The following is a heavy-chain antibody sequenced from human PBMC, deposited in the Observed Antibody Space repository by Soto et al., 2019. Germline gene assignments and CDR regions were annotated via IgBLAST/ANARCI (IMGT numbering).Heavy chain of an antibody. CDR3: ARHGWVLWFGELLSPGPVNWFDP. CDR1: GGSISSSSYY. J-gene: IGHJ5*02. CDR2: IYYSGST. V-gene: IGHV4-39*01. Sequence: SETLSLTCTVSGGSISSSSYYWGWIRQPPGKGLEWIGSIYYSGSTYYNPSLKSRVTISVDTSKNQFSLKLSSVTAADTAVYYCARHGWVLWFGELLSPGPVNWFDPWGQGTLVTVSS. D-gene: IGHD3-10*01.